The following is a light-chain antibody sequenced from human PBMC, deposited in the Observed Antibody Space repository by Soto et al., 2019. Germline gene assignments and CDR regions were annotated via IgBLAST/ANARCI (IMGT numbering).Light chain of an antibody. CDR1: QTNSSW. Sequence: DIPMTQSPSTLSGSVGDRVTITCRASQTNSSWLAWYQQKPGKAPKLLIYKASTLKSGVPSRFSGSGSGTEFTLTISSLQPDDFATYYCQHYNSYSEAFGQGTKVELK. V-gene: IGKV1-5*03. J-gene: IGKJ1*01. CDR3: QHYNSYSEA. CDR2: KAS.